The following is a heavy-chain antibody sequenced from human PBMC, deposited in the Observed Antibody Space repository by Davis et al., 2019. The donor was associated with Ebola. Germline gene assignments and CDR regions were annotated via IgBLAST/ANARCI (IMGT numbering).Heavy chain of an antibody. CDR3: ARGDSTVEWLLPTGWFDP. CDR1: GYTFTSYD. CDR2: MNPNSGNT. J-gene: IGHJ5*02. D-gene: IGHD3-22*01. Sequence: AASVKVSCKASGYTFTSYDINWVRQATGQGLEWMGWMNPNSGNTGYAQKFQGRVTMTRNTSISAAYMELSSLRSEDTAVYYCARGDSTVEWLLPTGWFDPWGQGTLVTVSS. V-gene: IGHV1-8*01.